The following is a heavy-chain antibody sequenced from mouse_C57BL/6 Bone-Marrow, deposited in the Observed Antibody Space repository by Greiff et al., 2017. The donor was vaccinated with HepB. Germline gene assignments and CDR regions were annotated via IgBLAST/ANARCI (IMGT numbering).Heavy chain of an antibody. CDR2: IYPGSGST. CDR1: GYTFTSYW. CDR3: ARRWDAMDY. Sequence: QVQLKQSGAELVKPGASVKMSCKASGYTFTSYWITWVKQRPGQGLEWIGDIYPGSGSTNYNEKFKSKATLTVDTSSSTAYMQLSSLTSEDSAVYYCARRWDAMDYWGQGTSVTVSS. V-gene: IGHV1-55*01. D-gene: IGHD4-1*01. J-gene: IGHJ4*01.